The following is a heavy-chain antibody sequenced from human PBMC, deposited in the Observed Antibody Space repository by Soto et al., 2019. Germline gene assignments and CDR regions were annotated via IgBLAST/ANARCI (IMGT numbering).Heavy chain of an antibody. J-gene: IGHJ5*02. V-gene: IGHV3-13*01. Sequence: EVQLVESGGGLVQPGGSLRLSCAASGFTFSSYDMHWVRQATGKGLEWVSAIGTAGDTYYPGSVKGRFTISRENAKNSLYLQMNSLRAGDTAVYYFARGSRSGWYGWFDPWGQGTLVTVSS. CDR1: GFTFSSYD. CDR3: ARGSRSGWYGWFDP. D-gene: IGHD6-19*01. CDR2: IGTAGDT.